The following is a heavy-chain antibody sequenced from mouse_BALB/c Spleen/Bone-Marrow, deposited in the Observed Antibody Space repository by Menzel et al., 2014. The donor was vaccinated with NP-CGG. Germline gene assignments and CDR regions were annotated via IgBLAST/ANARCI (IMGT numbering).Heavy chain of an antibody. CDR3: ARDMGGLLFDY. CDR2: IRNKAYSYTT. V-gene: IGHV7-3*02. Sequence: EVQLVESGGGLVQPGGSLRLSCATSGFTFTDYYMNWVRQPPGKALEWLGFIRNKAYSYTTERSASVKGRFTTSRDNSQSILYLQMNTLRAEDSATYYCARDMGGLLFDYWGQGTTLTVPS. CDR1: GFTFTDYY. D-gene: IGHD2-3*01. J-gene: IGHJ2*01.